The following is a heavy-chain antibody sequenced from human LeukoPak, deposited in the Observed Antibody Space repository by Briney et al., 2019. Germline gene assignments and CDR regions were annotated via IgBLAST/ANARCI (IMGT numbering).Heavy chain of an antibody. J-gene: IGHJ4*02. V-gene: IGHV4-39*01. CDR3: ARQGAAASGRAFDY. D-gene: IGHD6-13*01. CDR2: VYYSGST. Sequence: SETLSLTCTVSGYSITTNTYYWGWIRQPPGKGLEWIGRVYYSGSTYYSPSLKSRVTTSVATSKNQFSLKLSSVTAADTAVYYCARQGAAASGRAFDYWGQGTLVTVSS. CDR1: GYSITTNTYY.